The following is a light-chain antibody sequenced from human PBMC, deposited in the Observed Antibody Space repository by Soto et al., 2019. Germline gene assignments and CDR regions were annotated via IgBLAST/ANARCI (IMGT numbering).Light chain of an antibody. V-gene: IGLV2-14*01. Sequence: QSALTQPASVSGSPGQSITISCTGTSSDVGGYNFVSWYQQYPGKAPKLMIYDVSNRPSGVSNRFSGAKSGNTASLTISGLQAEDEADYYCSSDTTNNTLLFGGGTKLTVL. CDR1: SSDVGGYNF. J-gene: IGLJ2*01. CDR3: SSDTTNNTLL. CDR2: DVS.